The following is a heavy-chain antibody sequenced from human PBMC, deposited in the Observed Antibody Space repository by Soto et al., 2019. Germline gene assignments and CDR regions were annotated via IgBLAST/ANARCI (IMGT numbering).Heavy chain of an antibody. V-gene: IGHV4-34*01. D-gene: IGHD2-15*01. CDR1: GGSFNGYY. J-gene: IGHJ5*02. Sequence: SETLSLTCAVYGGSFNGYYWSWIRQSPGKGLEWIGEVNYSGSSNHNPSLKSRVTISVDKSKNQFSLNLTSVTAADTAVYYCARQDRVVVEGRWFDPWGQGTLVTVSS. CDR3: ARQDRVVVEGRWFDP. CDR2: VNYSGSS.